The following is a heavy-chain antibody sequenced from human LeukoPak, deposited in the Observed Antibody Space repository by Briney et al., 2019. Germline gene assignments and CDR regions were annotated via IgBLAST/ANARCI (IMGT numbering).Heavy chain of an antibody. CDR2: TYYRSKWYN. V-gene: IGHV6-1*01. D-gene: IGHD5-18*01. CDR1: GDSLSSNSAA. Sequence: SQTLSLTCAISGDSLSSNSAAWNWIRQSPSRGLEWLGRTYYRSKWYNDYAISVKSRITINRDTSKNQFSLKLRSVTAADTAVYYCARARYTYGDFDYWGQGTLVTVPS. J-gene: IGHJ4*02. CDR3: ARARYTYGDFDY.